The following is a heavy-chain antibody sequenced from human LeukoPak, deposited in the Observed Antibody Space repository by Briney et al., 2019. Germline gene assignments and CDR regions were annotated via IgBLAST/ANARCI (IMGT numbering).Heavy chain of an antibody. J-gene: IGHJ4*02. CDR1: GFTFSIYA. V-gene: IGHV3-23*01. Sequence: GGSLRLSCAASGFTFSIYAMSWVRQAPGKGLEWVSVISDSGGRTYYTDSVRGRFTISRDNSKNTVYLLMNSLRADDTAVYYFARDGNPYCSGGNCFLDHWGQGTLVTVSS. CDR3: ARDGNPYCSGGNCFLDH. CDR2: ISDSGGRT. D-gene: IGHD2-15*01.